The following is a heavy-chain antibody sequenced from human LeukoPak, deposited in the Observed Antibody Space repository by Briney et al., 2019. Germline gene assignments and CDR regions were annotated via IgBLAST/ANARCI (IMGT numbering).Heavy chain of an antibody. Sequence: GGSLRLSCAASGFTFSSYGMHWVRQAPGKGLEWVAFIRYDGSNKYYADSVKGRFTISRDNSKNTLYLQMNSLRAEDTAVYYCAKGVGQPLLPYYFDYWGQGTLVTVSS. J-gene: IGHJ4*02. D-gene: IGHD2-15*01. CDR3: AKGVGQPLLPYYFDY. CDR2: IRYDGSNK. CDR1: GFTFSSYG. V-gene: IGHV3-30*02.